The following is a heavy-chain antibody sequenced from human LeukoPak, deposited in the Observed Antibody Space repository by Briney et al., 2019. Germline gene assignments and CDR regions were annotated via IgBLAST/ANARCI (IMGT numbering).Heavy chain of an antibody. CDR3: ARGRGYCSGGSCDYGMDV. CDR1: GYSFTSYW. Sequence: KISCKGSGYSFTSYWISWVRQAPGQGLEWMGRIIPILGIANYAQKFQGRVTITADKSTSTAYMELSSLRSEDTAVYYCARGRGYCSGGSCDYGMDVWGQGTTVTVSS. CDR2: IIPILGIA. J-gene: IGHJ6*02. D-gene: IGHD2-15*01. V-gene: IGHV1-69*04.